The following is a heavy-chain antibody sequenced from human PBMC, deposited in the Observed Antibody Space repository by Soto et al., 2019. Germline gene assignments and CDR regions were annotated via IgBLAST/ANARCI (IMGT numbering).Heavy chain of an antibody. Sequence: QVQLVESGGGVVQPGRSLRLSCAASGFTFSSYGMHWVRQAPGKGLEWVAVISYDGSNKYYADSVKGRFTISRDNSKNPLYLQMNRLRAEDTAVYYCAKGRIAAAGTSLDYWGQGTLVTVSS. CDR3: AKGRIAAAGTSLDY. CDR2: ISYDGSNK. D-gene: IGHD6-13*01. CDR1: GFTFSSYG. J-gene: IGHJ4*02. V-gene: IGHV3-30*18.